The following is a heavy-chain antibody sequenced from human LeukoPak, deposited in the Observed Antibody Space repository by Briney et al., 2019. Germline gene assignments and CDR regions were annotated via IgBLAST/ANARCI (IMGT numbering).Heavy chain of an antibody. Sequence: PGGSLRLSCAASGFTFSGYSLNWVRQAPGKGLEWVSYITRNSETIYYADSVKGRFTISRDNAKKLLFLQMNSLRTEDTAVYYCATNGDYPFDYWGQGTLVTVSS. CDR1: GFTFSGYS. D-gene: IGHD4-17*01. CDR2: ITRNSETI. V-gene: IGHV3-48*01. J-gene: IGHJ4*02. CDR3: ATNGDYPFDY.